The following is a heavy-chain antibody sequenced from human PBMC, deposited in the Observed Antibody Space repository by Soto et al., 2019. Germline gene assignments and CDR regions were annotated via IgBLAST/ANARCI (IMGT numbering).Heavy chain of an antibody. V-gene: IGHV1-8*01. J-gene: IGHJ4*02. CDR2: MNPNSGNT. CDR3: ARGHDYYGSGSYYNEIDY. CDR1: GYTFTSYD. D-gene: IGHD3-10*01. Sequence: ASVKVSCKASGYTFTSYDINWVRQATGQGLEWMGWMNPNSGNTGYAQKFQGRVTMTRNTSISTAYMELSSLRSEDTVVYYCARGHDYYGSGSYYNEIDYWGQGTLVTVSS.